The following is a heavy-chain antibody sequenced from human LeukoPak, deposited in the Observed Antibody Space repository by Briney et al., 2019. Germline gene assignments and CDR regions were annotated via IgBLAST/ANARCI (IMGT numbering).Heavy chain of an antibody. D-gene: IGHD3-3*01. CDR1: GFTFNSFA. Sequence: GGSLRLSCAASGFTFNSFAMNWVRQAPGKGLEWVANIKQDGSEKYYVDSVKGRFTISRDNAKNSLYLQMNSLRAEDTAVYYCARDVGYDFWSGYNNWFDPWGQGTLVTVSS. J-gene: IGHJ5*02. CDR2: IKQDGSEK. CDR3: ARDVGYDFWSGYNNWFDP. V-gene: IGHV3-7*01.